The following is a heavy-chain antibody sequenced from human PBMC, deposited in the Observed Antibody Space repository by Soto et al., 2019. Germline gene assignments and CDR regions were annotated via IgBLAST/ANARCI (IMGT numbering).Heavy chain of an antibody. D-gene: IGHD3-10*01. J-gene: IGHJ6*03. CDR3: ARFNGSGTNYYMDV. Sequence: QVQLVQSGAELKKPGASAKVSCKASGYIFTSYGISWVRQAPGQGLEWMAWISVDSGNTNYAQNFQGRVTMTTDTSASTAQMELRSLRSDDTAVYYCARFNGSGTNYYMDVWGKGTTVIVSS. V-gene: IGHV1-18*01. CDR2: ISVDSGNT. CDR1: GYIFTSYG.